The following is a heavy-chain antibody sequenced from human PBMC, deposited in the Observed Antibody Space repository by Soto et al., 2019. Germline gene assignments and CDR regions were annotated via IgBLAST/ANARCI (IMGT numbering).Heavy chain of an antibody. CDR2: TYYRSKWYN. CDR1: GDSVSSNSAA. CDR3: AREGGSYYAGDYYYGTDV. D-gene: IGHD1-26*01. J-gene: IGHJ6*02. V-gene: IGHV6-1*01. Sequence: SPTLSLPCAISGDSVSSNSAAWNWIRQSPSRGLEWLGRTYYRSKWYNDYAVSEKSRITINPDTSKNQFSLQLNSVTPEDTAVYYCAREGGSYYAGDYYYGTDVWGQGTTVTVSS.